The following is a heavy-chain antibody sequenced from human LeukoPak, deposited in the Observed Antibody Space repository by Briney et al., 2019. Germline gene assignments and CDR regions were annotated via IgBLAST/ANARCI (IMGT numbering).Heavy chain of an antibody. CDR3: AQSSGYYANFDY. D-gene: IGHD3-22*01. Sequence: GESLKISCKATGYSFTHYWIGWVRQMPGKGLEGMGITYPGDADTRYSPSFEGQVTISGDKSTTTAYLHWSSLKASDTAMYYCAQSSGYYANFDYWGQGTLVTVSS. CDR2: TYPGDADT. J-gene: IGHJ4*02. V-gene: IGHV5-51*01. CDR1: GYSFTHYW.